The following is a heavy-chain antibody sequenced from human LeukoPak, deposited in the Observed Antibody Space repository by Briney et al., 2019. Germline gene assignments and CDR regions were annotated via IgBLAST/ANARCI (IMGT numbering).Heavy chain of an antibody. CDR2: IYPGDSDT. Sequence: HGESLKISCQGSGYTFGGYWIVWVRQKPGKGLEWMGIIYPGDSDTRYSPSFQGQVTISADKSISTAYLQWSSLKASDTAMYYCATGGPRSDFDAFDIWGQGTMVTVSS. CDR1: GYTFGGYW. D-gene: IGHD5-12*01. CDR3: ATGGPRSDFDAFDI. V-gene: IGHV5-51*01. J-gene: IGHJ3*02.